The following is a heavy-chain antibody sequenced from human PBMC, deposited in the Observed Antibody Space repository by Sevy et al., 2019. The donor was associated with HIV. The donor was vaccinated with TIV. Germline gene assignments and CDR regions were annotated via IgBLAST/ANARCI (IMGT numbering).Heavy chain of an antibody. Sequence: ASVKVSCKASGYTFTSYGISWVRQAPGQGLEWMGWISGYNGNTNYAQKLQGRVTMTTDTSTNTAYMELRSLRSDDTAVYYCARWGITFGGVSVNWFDPWGQGTLVTVSS. CDR3: ARWGITFGGVSVNWFDP. V-gene: IGHV1-18*04. J-gene: IGHJ5*02. CDR2: ISGYNGNT. CDR1: GYTFTSYG. D-gene: IGHD3-16*02.